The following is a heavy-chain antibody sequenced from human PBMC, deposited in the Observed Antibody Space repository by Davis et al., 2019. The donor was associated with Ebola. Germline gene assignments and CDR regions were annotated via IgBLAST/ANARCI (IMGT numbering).Heavy chain of an antibody. CDR2: IYYSGTT. CDR1: GGSSSSYY. D-gene: IGHD4-11*01. CDR3: ARHGYWSRLQYYAFDI. V-gene: IGHV4-59*08. J-gene: IGHJ3*02. Sequence: SETLSLTCTVSGGSSSSYYWSWIRQPPGKGLEWIGYIYYSGTTSYNPSLKSRVTISVDTSKNQFSLKLRSVTAADTAVYYCARHGYWSRLQYYAFDIWGQGTMVTVSS.